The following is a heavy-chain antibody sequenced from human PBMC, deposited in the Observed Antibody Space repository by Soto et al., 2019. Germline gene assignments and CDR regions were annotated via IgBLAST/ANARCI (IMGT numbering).Heavy chain of an antibody. CDR1: GGSISSGGYS. D-gene: IGHD6-13*01. J-gene: IGHJ4*02. Sequence: QLQLQESGSGLVKPSQTLSLTCAVSGGSISSGGYSWNWIRQPPGKGLEWIGYIYHSGSTYYNPSLKRRVTISVDRSKNQFSLKLISVTAADTAVYYCASSHAGAHITAAVHWGQGTLVTVSS. CDR2: IYHSGST. CDR3: ASSHAGAHITAAVH. V-gene: IGHV4-30-2*01.